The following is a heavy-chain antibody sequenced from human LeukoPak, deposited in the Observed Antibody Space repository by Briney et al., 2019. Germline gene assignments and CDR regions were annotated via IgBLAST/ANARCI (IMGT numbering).Heavy chain of an antibody. Sequence: PGGSLRLSCAASGFTFSSYAMHWVRQAPGKGLEWVAVISYDGSNKYYADSVKGRFTISRDNSKNTLYLQMNSLRAEDTAVYYCAREKVVVVPAAIPTWASEYSSSGTFDYWGQGTLVTVSS. D-gene: IGHD2-2*01. J-gene: IGHJ4*02. CDR2: ISYDGSNK. CDR1: GFTFSSYA. V-gene: IGHV3-30*01. CDR3: AREKVVVVPAAIPTWASEYSSSGTFDY.